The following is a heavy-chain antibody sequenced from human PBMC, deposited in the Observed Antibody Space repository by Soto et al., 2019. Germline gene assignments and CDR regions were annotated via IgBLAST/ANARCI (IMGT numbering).Heavy chain of an antibody. CDR3: ARDRNFGSGSRYFDAFDL. J-gene: IGHJ3*01. Sequence: EVQVVESGGGLVQPGRSLRLSCVASGFTFSSYWMTWFRQAPGKGLQWVANIDEHGSEKFYVDSVKGRFTISRDNAKNSLYLEMNSLRAEDTAVYYCARDRNFGSGSRYFDAFDLWGQGTMVTVSS. CDR2: IDEHGSEK. D-gene: IGHD3-10*01. V-gene: IGHV3-7*01. CDR1: GFTFSSYW.